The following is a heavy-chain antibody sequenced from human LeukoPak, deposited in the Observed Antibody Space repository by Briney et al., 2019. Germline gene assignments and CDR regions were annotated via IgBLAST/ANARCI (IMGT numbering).Heavy chain of an antibody. J-gene: IGHJ4*02. Sequence: SETLSLTCTVSGGPISSHYWTWIRQPPGKGLEWIGYIYNSGSTNYNPSLKSRVTISLDTSRNQFSLKLTSVTAADTALYYCASEYCTSSTCRFDAWGQGTLVTVSS. CDR2: IYNSGST. CDR3: ASEYCTSSTCRFDA. V-gene: IGHV4-59*11. CDR1: GGPISSHY. D-gene: IGHD2-8*01.